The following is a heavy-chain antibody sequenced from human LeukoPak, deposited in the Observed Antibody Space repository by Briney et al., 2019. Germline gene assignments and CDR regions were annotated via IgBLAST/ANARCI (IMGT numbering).Heavy chain of an antibody. CDR1: GYIFTSYD. D-gene: IGHD7-27*01. J-gene: IGHJ4*02. V-gene: IGHV1-8*01. Sequence: ASVKVSCKASGYIFTSYDINWVRQATGQGLEWMGWMSPNSGNTGYAQKFQGRVTMTRNTFINTAYMELSSLRSEDTAVYYCARGPPNWGFDYWGPGTLVTVSS. CDR2: MSPNSGNT. CDR3: ARGPPNWGFDY.